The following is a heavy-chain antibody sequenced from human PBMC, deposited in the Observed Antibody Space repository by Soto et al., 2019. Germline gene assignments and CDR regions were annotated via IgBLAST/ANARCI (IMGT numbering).Heavy chain of an antibody. D-gene: IGHD2-15*01. CDR2: IRNKASGGTT. CDR3: TRDRVATDY. V-gene: IGHV3-49*03. J-gene: IGHJ4*02. Sequence: GGSLRLSCTASGFTFGDFSMTWFRQTPGKGLEWVSFIRNKASGGTTEYAASVKGRFIISRDDSKSIAYLQMNSLKTEDTAVYYCTRDRVATDYWGQGTLVTVSS. CDR1: GFTFGDFS.